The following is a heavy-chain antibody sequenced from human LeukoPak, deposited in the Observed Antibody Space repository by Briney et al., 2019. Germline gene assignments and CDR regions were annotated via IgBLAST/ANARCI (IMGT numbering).Heavy chain of an antibody. Sequence: SGGSLRLSCAASGFMFSNYDMHWVRQAPGKGLEYVSHISADGGSTYYAISVKGRFTNSRDNSKNTLYLQMGSLRAEDMAVYYCAGGRGYIYGSDYWGQGTLVTVSS. D-gene: IGHD5-18*01. J-gene: IGHJ4*02. CDR1: GFMFSNYD. CDR3: AGGRGYIYGSDY. CDR2: ISADGGST. V-gene: IGHV3-64*01.